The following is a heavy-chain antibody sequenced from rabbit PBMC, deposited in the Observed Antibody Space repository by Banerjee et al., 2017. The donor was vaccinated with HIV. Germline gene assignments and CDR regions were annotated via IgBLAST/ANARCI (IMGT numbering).Heavy chain of an antibody. CDR3: ARGDTGYGNGMRFAL. J-gene: IGHJ4*01. CDR1: GFSFSSSYY. D-gene: IGHD7-1*01. V-gene: IGHV1S45*01. CDR2: IYTGTGST. Sequence: QEQLVESGGGLVQPEGSLTLTCTASGFSFSSSYYMCWVRQAPGRGLEWIGCIYTGTGSTYYASWAKGRFPISKTSSTTVTLQMTSLTAADTATYFCARGDTGYGNGMRFALWGPGTLVTVS.